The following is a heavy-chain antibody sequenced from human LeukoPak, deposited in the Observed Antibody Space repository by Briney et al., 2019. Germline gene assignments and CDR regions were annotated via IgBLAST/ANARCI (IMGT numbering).Heavy chain of an antibody. J-gene: IGHJ5*02. CDR3: ARDQGSGYYHVDNWFDP. CDR2: IIPIFGTA. CDR1: GGTFSSYA. Sequence: SVKVSCKASGGTFSSYAISWVRQAPGQGLEWMGGIIPIFGTANYAQKFQGRVTITADKSTSTAYMELSSLRSEDTAVYYCARDQGSGYYHVDNWFDPWGQGTLVTVSS. V-gene: IGHV1-69*06. D-gene: IGHD3-22*01.